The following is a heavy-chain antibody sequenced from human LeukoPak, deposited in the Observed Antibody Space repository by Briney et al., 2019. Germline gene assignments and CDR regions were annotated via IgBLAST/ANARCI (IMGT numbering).Heavy chain of an antibody. D-gene: IGHD3-10*01. V-gene: IGHV3-23*01. CDR3: AKDPYFGSGSYPSWFDP. Sequence: GGSPSPSRAAAGFTFSRYAMSWVRQAPGNWLEWVSAISGNGGSTYYADSVKGRFTISRDNYKNSLYLQMNSLRAEDTAVYYCAKDPYFGSGSYPSWFDPWGQATQVTLSS. CDR2: ISGNGGST. CDR1: GFTFSRYA. J-gene: IGHJ5*02.